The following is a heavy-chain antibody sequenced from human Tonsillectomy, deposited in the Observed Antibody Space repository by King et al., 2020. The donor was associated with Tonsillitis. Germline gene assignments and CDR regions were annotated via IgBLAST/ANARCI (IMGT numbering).Heavy chain of an antibody. CDR1: GFRFSDST. D-gene: IGHD5-18*01. CDR3: TRQEGYSYNYYYMDV. J-gene: IGHJ6*03. V-gene: IGHV3-73*01. CDR2: IRIKAKSYAT. Sequence: QLVQSGGGLVQPGGALKLSCAASGFRFSDSTMHWVRQASGKGREWVCRIRIKAKSYATENYVSVKGRFTNYRDDSKNTAYLQMNSLKTEDTAVYYFTRQEGYSYNYYYMDVWGKGTTVTVSS.